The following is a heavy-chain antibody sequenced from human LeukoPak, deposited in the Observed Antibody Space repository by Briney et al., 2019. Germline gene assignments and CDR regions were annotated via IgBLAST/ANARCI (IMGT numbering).Heavy chain of an antibody. J-gene: IGHJ4*02. CDR1: GHTFTAHY. V-gene: IGHV1-2*06. D-gene: IGHD6-13*01. CDR2: INPDSGGT. Sequence: GASVKVSCKASGHTFTAHYIHWIRQAPGQGLEWMGRINPDSGGTNYAQKFQGRVTMTRDTSVSTAYMELSSLRFDDTAVYYCARPYSSSQYAVDYWGQGTLITVSS. CDR3: ARPYSSSQYAVDY.